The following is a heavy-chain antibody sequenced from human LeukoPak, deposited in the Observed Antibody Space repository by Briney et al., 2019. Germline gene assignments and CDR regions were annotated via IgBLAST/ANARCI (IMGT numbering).Heavy chain of an antibody. CDR2: IYSGGST. Sequence: GGSLRLSCAASGFTVSSNYMSWVRQAPGKGLEWVSVIYSGGSTYYADSVKGRFTISRDNSKNTLYLQMNSLRAEDTAVYYCAKDPGIAAPFDYWGQGTLVTVSS. CDR1: GFTVSSNY. V-gene: IGHV3-53*01. D-gene: IGHD6-13*01. J-gene: IGHJ4*02. CDR3: AKDPGIAAPFDY.